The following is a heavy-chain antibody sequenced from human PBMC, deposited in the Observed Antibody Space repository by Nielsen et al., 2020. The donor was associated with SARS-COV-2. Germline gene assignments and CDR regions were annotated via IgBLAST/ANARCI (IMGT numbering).Heavy chain of an antibody. V-gene: IGHV5-10-1*01. CDR2: IALSDSYV. CDR1: GYSFTSHW. Sequence: GESLKISCQGSGYSFTSHWITWVRQMPGKGLEWMGRIALSDSYVDYSPSFQGHVAISADKSISTAYLQWSSLKASDTAMYYCARYASEYYYYYYMDVWGTGTTVTVPS. J-gene: IGHJ6*03. CDR3: ARYASEYYYYYYMDV. D-gene: IGHD2-2*01.